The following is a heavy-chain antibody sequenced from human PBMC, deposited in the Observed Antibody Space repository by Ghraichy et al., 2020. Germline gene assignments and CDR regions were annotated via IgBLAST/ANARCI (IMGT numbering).Heavy chain of an antibody. J-gene: IGHJ5*02. CDR3: ARGLPETGWFDP. CDR2: IYYSGST. CDR1: GGSISSGGYS. D-gene: IGHD3-9*01. V-gene: IGHV4-30-4*07. Sequence: SETLSLTCAVSGGSISSGGYSWSWIRQPPGKGREWIGYIYYSGSTYYNPSLKSRVTISVDTSKNQFSLKLSSVTAADTAVYYCARGLPETGWFDPWGQGTLVTVSS.